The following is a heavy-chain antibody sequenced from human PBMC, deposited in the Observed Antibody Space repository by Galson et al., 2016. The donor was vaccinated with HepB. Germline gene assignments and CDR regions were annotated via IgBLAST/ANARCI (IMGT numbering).Heavy chain of an antibody. Sequence: LRLSCAASGFTFSTYWMTWVLQAPGKGLEWVANIKEDGSERYYADSVRGRFTISRDNAKNSLYLQMNSLRAEDAAVYYCARDAFTDDACDIWGQGTMGTVSS. CDR3: ARDAFTDDACDI. J-gene: IGHJ3*02. CDR1: GFTFSTYW. CDR2: IKEDGSER. D-gene: IGHD3-16*01. V-gene: IGHV3-7*01.